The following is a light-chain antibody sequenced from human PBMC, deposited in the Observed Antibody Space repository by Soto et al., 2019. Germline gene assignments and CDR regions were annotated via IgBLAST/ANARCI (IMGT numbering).Light chain of an antibody. CDR3: LQTYLSPLT. J-gene: IGKJ4*01. Sequence: DIQMTQSPASLSAAVGERVTITCRASQSIDNYRSWYQQKPGRAPKLLIYTASRLESGFPSRFGGMGAGTAFTLTLSRLHPVDFATYYCLQTYLSPLTFGGGNTGEIK. V-gene: IGKV1-39*01. CDR2: TAS. CDR1: QSIDNY.